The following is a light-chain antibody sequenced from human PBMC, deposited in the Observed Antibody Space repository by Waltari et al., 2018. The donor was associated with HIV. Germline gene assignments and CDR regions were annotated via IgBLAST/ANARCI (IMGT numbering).Light chain of an antibody. CDR1: SSDVGGYKY. CDR2: DVS. V-gene: IGLV2-14*03. Sequence: QSALTQPASVSGSPGQSITISCTGTSSDVGGYKYVSWYQQHPGKAPKLMIYDVSTRPSGVSNRFSGSKYGNTASLTISGLQAEDEADYYCSSYTSSSTYVFGTGTKVTV. CDR3: SSYTSSSTYV. J-gene: IGLJ1*01.